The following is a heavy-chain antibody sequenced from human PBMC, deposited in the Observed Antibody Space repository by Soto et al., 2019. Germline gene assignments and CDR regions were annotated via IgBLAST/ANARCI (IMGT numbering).Heavy chain of an antibody. J-gene: IGHJ5*02. CDR2: TIPIFGTA. Sequence: SVKVSCKASGYTFTTYDITWVRQAPGQGLEWMGGTIPIFGTANYAQKFQGRVTITADESTSTAYMELGSLRSEDTAVYYCARTWYSSSWFNWFDPWGQGTLVTVSS. CDR1: GYTFTTYD. V-gene: IGHV1-69*13. CDR3: ARTWYSSSWFNWFDP. D-gene: IGHD6-13*01.